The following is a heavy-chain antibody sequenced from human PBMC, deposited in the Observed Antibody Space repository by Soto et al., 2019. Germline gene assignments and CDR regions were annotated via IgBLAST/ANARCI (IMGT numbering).Heavy chain of an antibody. V-gene: IGHV2-5*02. CDR3: ARALGSWGSYYFDH. D-gene: IGHD3-16*01. CDR2: IYWDDDK. J-gene: IGHJ4*02. CDR1: GFSLDTWGVG. Sequence: QITLKESGPTLVRPTQTLTLTCTVSGFSLDTWGVGVGWIRQPPGKAPEWLALIYWDDDKRYSPSLKNRLTITKDTSNNQVVLTVTNMDPVDTVTYYCARALGSWGSYYFDHWGQGTLSPSPQ.